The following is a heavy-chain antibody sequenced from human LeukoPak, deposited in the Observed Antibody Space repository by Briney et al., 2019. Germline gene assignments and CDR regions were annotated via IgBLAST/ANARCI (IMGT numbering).Heavy chain of an antibody. Sequence: GGSLRLSCAASGFAASGFTFTTYWMSWVRQAPGKGLEWVANINQDGNEKYYVASVKGRFTISRDNAKNSMYLQMNSLKTEDTAVNVCTTFSPEHIVVVAAEYYHYGMDVWGQGTTVTVSS. CDR1: GFTFTTYW. V-gene: IGHV3-7*05. CDR3: TTFSPEHIVVVAAEYYHYGMDV. D-gene: IGHD2-21*02. CDR2: INQDGNEK. J-gene: IGHJ6*02.